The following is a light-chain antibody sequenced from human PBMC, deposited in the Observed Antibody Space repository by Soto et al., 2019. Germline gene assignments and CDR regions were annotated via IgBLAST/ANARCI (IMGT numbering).Light chain of an antibody. Sequence: QSALTQPASVSGSPGQSITISCTGTSSDVGGYNYVSWYQQHPGKDPKLMIYDVSNRPSGVSNRFSGSKSGNTASLTISGLQADDEADYYCSSYTSSSTVVFGGGTQLTVL. CDR1: SSDVGGYNY. CDR2: DVS. J-gene: IGLJ2*01. CDR3: SSYTSSSTVV. V-gene: IGLV2-14*01.